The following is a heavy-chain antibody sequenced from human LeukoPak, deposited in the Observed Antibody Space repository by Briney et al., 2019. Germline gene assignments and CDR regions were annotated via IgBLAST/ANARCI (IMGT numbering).Heavy chain of an antibody. J-gene: IGHJ4*02. CDR1: GGSISSSSYY. CDR2: IYYNGNT. D-gene: IGHD3-16*02. Sequence: PSETLSLTCSVSGGSISSSSYYWGWIRQPPGKGLEWIGIIYYNGNTYYNPSLKSRVTISVDTSKNRFSLKLSSVPAADTAVYYCARGGQGGYDYIWGSYRLSEFDYWGQGTLVTVSS. CDR3: ARGGQGGYDYIWGSYRLSEFDY. V-gene: IGHV4-39*02.